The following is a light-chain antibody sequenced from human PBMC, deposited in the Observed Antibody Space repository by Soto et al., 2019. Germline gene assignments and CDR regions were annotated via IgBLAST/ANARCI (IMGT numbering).Light chain of an antibody. J-gene: IGKJ5*01. V-gene: IGKV3-20*01. CDR3: QQYGSSHPIT. CDR2: AAS. CDR1: QSVSSNY. Sequence: EILLTQSPGTLSLSPGERATLSCRASQSVSSNYLAWFQQKPRQLPRLLICAASSRATGIPDSFSGSGSATDFTLPISRLQTPDFAVYYCQQYGSSHPITFGQGTRLEIK.